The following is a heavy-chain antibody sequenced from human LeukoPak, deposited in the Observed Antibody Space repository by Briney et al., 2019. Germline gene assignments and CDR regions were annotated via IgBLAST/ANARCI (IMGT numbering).Heavy chain of an antibody. CDR3: GKDAYDYIWGSYRSPFDY. CDR2: IRYDGSNK. CDR1: GFTFSSYG. J-gene: IGHJ4*02. D-gene: IGHD3-16*02. Sequence: GGSLRLSCAASGFTFSSYGMHWVRQAPGKGLEWVAFIRYDGSNKYYADSVKGRFTISRDNSKNTLYLQMNSLRAEDTAVYYCGKDAYDYIWGSYRSPFDYWGQGTLVTVSS. V-gene: IGHV3-30*02.